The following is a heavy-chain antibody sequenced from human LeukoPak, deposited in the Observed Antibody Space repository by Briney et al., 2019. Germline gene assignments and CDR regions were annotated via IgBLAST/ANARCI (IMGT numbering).Heavy chain of an antibody. J-gene: IGHJ5*02. D-gene: IGHD1-1*01. CDR1: GFTFSSYA. V-gene: IGHV4-34*01. CDR3: ASGADELNL. CDR2: INHSGST. Sequence: SCAASGFTFSSYAMSWIRQPPGKGLEWIGEINHSGSTNYNPSLKSRVTISVDTSKNQFSLKPSSVTAADTAVYYCASGADELNLWGQGILVTVSS.